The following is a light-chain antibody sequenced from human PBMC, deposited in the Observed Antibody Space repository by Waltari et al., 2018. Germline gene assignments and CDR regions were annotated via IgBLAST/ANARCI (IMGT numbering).Light chain of an antibody. CDR2: WAA. CDR3: QQYYNAPLT. J-gene: IGKJ4*01. CDR1: QSILYRSSNRNA. V-gene: IGKV4-1*01. Sequence: DIVMTQSPDSLAESLGERATINCKSSQSILYRSSNRNALAWYQQKPGQPPKLLFFWAATRESGAPDRFSVSGSGTDFTLTISSLQAEDVAVYYCQQYYNAPLTFGGGTKVEIK.